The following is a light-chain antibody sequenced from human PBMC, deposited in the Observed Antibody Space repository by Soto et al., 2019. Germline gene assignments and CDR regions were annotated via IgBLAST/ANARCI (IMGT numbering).Light chain of an antibody. J-gene: IGKJ1*01. CDR2: DAS. CDR1: QSISSW. CDR3: QQYKSYSWT. V-gene: IGKV1-5*01. Sequence: DIQMTQSPSTLSASVGDRVTITCRASQSISSWLAWYQQKPGKAPKLLIYDASSLESGVPSRFSGSGYGTEFTLTISSMQPDECATYYCQQYKSYSWTFGQGTKVEIK.